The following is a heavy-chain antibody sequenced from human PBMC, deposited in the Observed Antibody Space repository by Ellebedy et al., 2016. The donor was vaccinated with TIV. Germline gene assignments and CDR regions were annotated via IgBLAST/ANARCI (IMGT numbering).Heavy chain of an antibody. J-gene: IGHJ4*02. CDR1: GYTFTSYY. Sequence: AASVKVSCKASGYTFTSYYMHWVRQAPGQGLEWMGIINPSGGSTSYAQKFQGRVTMTRDTSTSTVYMALGSLRSEDTAVYYCARLARGLQQLVDFDYWGQGTLVTVSS. V-gene: IGHV1-46*01. CDR2: INPSGGST. CDR3: ARLARGLQQLVDFDY. D-gene: IGHD6-13*01.